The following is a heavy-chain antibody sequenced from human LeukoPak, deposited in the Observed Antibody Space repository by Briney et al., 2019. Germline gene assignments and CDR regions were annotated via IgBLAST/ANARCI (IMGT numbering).Heavy chain of an antibody. CDR3: ARDQERGGGYFDY. Sequence: ASVKVSCKASGNTLISYYIHWVRQAPGQGLEWMGIISPSGGSTSYAQKFQGRVTMTRDTSTSTVYMELSSLRSADTAVYYCARDQERGGGYFDYWGQGTLVTVSS. CDR1: GNTLISYY. D-gene: IGHD3-16*01. J-gene: IGHJ4*02. V-gene: IGHV1-46*01. CDR2: ISPSGGST.